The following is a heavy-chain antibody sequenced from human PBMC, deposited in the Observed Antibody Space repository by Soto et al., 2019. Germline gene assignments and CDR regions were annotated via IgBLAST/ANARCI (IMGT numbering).Heavy chain of an antibody. J-gene: IGHJ6*02. CDR3: ARHDEYDGSGTYYYGMDV. D-gene: IGHD3-10*01. CDR2: IYPGDSDT. CDR1: GYSFTSYW. V-gene: IGHV5-51*01. Sequence: PGESLKISCKGSGYSFTSYWIGWVRQMPGKGLEWMGIIYPGDSDTRYSPSFQGQVTISADKSISTAYLQWSSLKASDTAMYYCARHDEYDGSGTYYYGMDVWGQXTTVTVSS.